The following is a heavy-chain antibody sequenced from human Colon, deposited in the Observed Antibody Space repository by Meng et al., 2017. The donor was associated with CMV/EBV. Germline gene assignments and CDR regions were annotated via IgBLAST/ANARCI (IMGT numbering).Heavy chain of an antibody. V-gene: IGHV1-18*01. CDR2: ISVYNGST. J-gene: IGHJ5*02. CDR1: GYTFIRYS. CDR3: ARLNGGNSGDWFDP. Sequence: SGYTFIRYSLTWVRQAPGQGLEWMGWISVYNGSTKYADKFQGRVSMTTDTSTRTAYMELRSLRSDDTAVYYCARLNGGNSGDWFDPWGQGTLVTVSS. D-gene: IGHD4-23*01.